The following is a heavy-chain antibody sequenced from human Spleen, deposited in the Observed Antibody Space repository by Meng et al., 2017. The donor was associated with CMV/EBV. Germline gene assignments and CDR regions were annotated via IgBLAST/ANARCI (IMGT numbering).Heavy chain of an antibody. J-gene: IGHJ6*02. CDR2: ISSSGSTI. V-gene: IGHV3-11*04. CDR1: GFTFSDYY. CDR3: ARDLVVPAADNYYYYYGMDV. D-gene: IGHD2-2*01. Sequence: GGSLRLSCAASGFTFSDYYMSWIRQAPGKGLEWVSYISSSGSTIYYADSVKGRFTISRDNAKNSLYLQMNSLRAEDTAVYYCARDLVVPAADNYYYYYGMDVWGQGTTVTVSS.